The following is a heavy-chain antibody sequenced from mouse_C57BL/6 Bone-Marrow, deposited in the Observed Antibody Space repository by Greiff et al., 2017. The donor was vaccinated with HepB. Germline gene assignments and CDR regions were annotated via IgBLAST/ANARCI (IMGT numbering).Heavy chain of an antibody. CDR3: ARRDFYAMDY. J-gene: IGHJ4*01. CDR1: GYTFTSYW. CDR2: IDPSDSYT. V-gene: IGHV1-69*01. Sequence: QQSCKASGYTFTSYWMHWVKQRPGQGLEWIGEIDPSDSYTNYNQKFKGKSTLTVDKSSSKAYMQLSSLTSEDSAFYYCARRDFYAMDYWGQGTSVTVSS.